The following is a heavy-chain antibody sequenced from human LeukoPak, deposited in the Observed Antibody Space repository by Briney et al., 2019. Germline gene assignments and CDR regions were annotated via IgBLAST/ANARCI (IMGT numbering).Heavy chain of an antibody. J-gene: IGHJ4*02. CDR3: AKLGDLFEF. V-gene: IGHV3-7*01. D-gene: IGHD3-10*01. CDR2: IKEDGSEK. Sequence: GGSLRLSCAASGFSFSRYWMSWVRQAPGQGLEWVANIKEDGSEKYYVDSVKGRFTISRDKAKKSLYLQMNSLRVEDTAVYYCAKLGDLFEFCGQGTLVTVSS. CDR1: GFSFSRYW.